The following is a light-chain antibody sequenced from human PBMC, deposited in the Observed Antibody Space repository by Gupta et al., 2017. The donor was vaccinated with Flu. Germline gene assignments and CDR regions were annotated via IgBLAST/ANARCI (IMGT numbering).Light chain of an antibody. CDR1: RANIGSYS. V-gene: IGLV1-47*01. CDR2: NNN. Sequence: QSVLTQPPSASGTPGQSVTISCSGSRANIGSYSVYWYQQFPGRAPTLLIYNNNQRPSGVPDRFSGSKSDTSASLAISGLRPEDEADYYCAAWDDSLSGSFGGGTRLTVL. J-gene: IGLJ2*01. CDR3: AAWDDSLSGS.